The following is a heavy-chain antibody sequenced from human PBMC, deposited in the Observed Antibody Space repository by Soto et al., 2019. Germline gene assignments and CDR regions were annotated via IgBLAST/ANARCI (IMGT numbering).Heavy chain of an antibody. Sequence: SETLSLTCAVSGYSISSGYYWGWFRQPPGRGLEWIGSIYHSGSTYYNPSLKSRVTMSVDTSKDQFSLKLTSVTAADTAVYYCAKDQATTVTNYDYWGQGT. CDR2: IYHSGST. CDR1: GYSISSGYY. J-gene: IGHJ4*02. D-gene: IGHD4-17*01. CDR3: AKDQATTVTNYDY. V-gene: IGHV4-38-2*02.